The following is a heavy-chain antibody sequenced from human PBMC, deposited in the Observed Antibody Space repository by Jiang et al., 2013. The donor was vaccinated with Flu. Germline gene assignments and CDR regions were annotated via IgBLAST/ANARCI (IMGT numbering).Heavy chain of an antibody. CDR1: GGSISSYY. CDR2: IYYSGST. D-gene: IGHD5-24*01. Sequence: GSGLVKPSETLSLTCTVSGGSISSYYWSWIRQPPGKGLEWIGYIYYSGSTNYNPSLKSRVTISVDTSKNQFSLKLSSVTAADTAVYYCARQRGYKIVDAFDIWGQGTMVTVSS. V-gene: IGHV4-59*08. J-gene: IGHJ3*02. CDR3: ARQRGYKIVDAFDI.